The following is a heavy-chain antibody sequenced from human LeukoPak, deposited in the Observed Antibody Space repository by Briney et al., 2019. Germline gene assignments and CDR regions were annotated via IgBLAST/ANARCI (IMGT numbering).Heavy chain of an antibody. CDR1: GYTLTELS. V-gene: IGHV1-24*01. Sequence: ASVKVSCKVSGYTLTELSMHWVRQAPGKGLEWMGGFDPEDGETIYAQKFQGRVTMTEDTSTDTAYMELSSLRSEDTAVYYCATLAGEMAKILGYSRDYWGQGTLVTVSS. CDR3: ATLAGEMAKILGYSRDY. CDR2: FDPEDGET. J-gene: IGHJ4*02. D-gene: IGHD5-24*01.